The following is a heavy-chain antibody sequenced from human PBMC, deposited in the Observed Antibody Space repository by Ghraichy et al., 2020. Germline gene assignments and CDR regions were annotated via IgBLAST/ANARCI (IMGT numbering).Heavy chain of an antibody. D-gene: IGHD6-13*01. Sequence: SETLSLTCTVSGGSISSYYWSWIRQPPGKGLEWIGYIYYSGSTNYNPSLKSRVTISVDTSKNQFSLKLSSVTAADTAVYYCARGIAAAGTGWYYYGMDVWGQGTTVTVSS. CDR3: ARGIAAAGTGWYYYGMDV. J-gene: IGHJ6*02. CDR2: IYYSGST. V-gene: IGHV4-59*01. CDR1: GGSISSYY.